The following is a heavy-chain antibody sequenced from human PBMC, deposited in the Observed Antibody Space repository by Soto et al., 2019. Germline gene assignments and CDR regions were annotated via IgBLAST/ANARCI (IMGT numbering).Heavy chain of an antibody. CDR2: ISGTGAKT. CDR3: AIPVLHYDPPGRFDP. J-gene: IGHJ5*02. CDR1: GFALGTHD. V-gene: IGHV3-23*01. D-gene: IGHD3-3*01. Sequence: GGSLRHSLSACGFALGTHDRGWVRQAPGKGLEWVASISGTGAKTYYSNAVTGRFTISRDNSKNTLYLQMQNLRAEDTATSYCAIPVLHYDPPGRFDPSG.